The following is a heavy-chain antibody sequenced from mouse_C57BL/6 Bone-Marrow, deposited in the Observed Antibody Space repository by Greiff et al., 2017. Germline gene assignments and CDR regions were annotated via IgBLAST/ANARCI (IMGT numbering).Heavy chain of an antibody. CDR3: ARNYGSSSGDY. V-gene: IGHV1-64*01. CDR1: GYTFTSYW. D-gene: IGHD1-1*01. CDR2: IHPNSGST. Sequence: QVQLQQPGAELVKPGASVKLSCKASGYTFTSYWMHWVKQRPGQGLEWIGMIHPNSGSTNYNEKFKSKATLTVDKSSSTAYMQLSRLTSEDSAVYDCARNYGSSSGDYWGQGTTLTVSS. J-gene: IGHJ2*01.